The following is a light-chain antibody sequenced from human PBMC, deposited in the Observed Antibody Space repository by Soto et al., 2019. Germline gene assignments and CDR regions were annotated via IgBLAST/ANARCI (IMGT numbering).Light chain of an antibody. CDR1: QSVNSN. CDR2: GAS. V-gene: IGKV3-15*01. CDR3: QQYNVWPLT. J-gene: IGKJ4*01. Sequence: EIVMTQSPATLSVSPGERAALSCRASQSVNSNLAWYQPKPGQTPKLLIYGASTRATGIPARFSGSGSGTEFTLTISSLQSEDFAVYYCQQYNVWPLTFGGGTKVEFK.